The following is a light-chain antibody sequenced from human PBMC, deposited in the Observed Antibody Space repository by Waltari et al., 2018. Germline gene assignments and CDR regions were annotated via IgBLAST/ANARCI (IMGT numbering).Light chain of an antibody. Sequence: EIVMTQSPGTLSVSPGEGATLSCRASQSVSSNVAWYQQRPGQAPRLLIFGASTRANGIPARFSGSESGTEFTLTISSLQSEDSAVYFCQQYTTLPLTFGGGTKVEI. CDR1: QSVSSN. V-gene: IGKV3-15*01. CDR3: QQYTTLPLT. CDR2: GAS. J-gene: IGKJ4*01.